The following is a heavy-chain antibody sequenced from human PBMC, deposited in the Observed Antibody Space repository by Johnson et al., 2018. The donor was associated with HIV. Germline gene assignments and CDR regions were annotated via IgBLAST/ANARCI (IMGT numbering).Heavy chain of an antibody. CDR3: AIGRGEFPRHAFDI. D-gene: IGHD3-10*01. Sequence: VQLVESGGGLVQPGGSLRLSCAASGFIFSSYHMHWVRQAPGKGLEWVANIKQDGSEKYYVDSVKGRFTISRDNAKNSLYLHMNSLRADDTAVYYCAIGRGEFPRHAFDIWGQGTMVTVSS. V-gene: IGHV3-7*01. CDR2: IKQDGSEK. J-gene: IGHJ3*02. CDR1: GFIFSSYH.